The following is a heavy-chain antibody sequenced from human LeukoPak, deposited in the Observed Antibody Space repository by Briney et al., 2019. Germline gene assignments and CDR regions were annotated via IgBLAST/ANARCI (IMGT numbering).Heavy chain of an antibody. J-gene: IGHJ4*02. V-gene: IGHV3-48*01. CDR2: ISSSSSTI. CDR3: ARVGYGSSSDY. Sequence: PGRSLRLSCAASGFTFDDYAMHWVRQAPGKGLEWVSYISSSSSTIYYADSVKGRFTISRDNAKNSLYLQMNSLRAEDTAVYYCARVGYGSSSDYWGQGTLVTVSS. D-gene: IGHD2-2*01. CDR1: GFTFDDYA.